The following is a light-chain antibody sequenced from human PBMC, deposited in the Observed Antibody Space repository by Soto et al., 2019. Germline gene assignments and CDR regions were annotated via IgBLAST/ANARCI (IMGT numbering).Light chain of an antibody. J-gene: IGKJ5*01. CDR3: QQRSDWLIT. V-gene: IGKV3-11*01. CDR2: DAS. Sequence: EIVLTQSPATVSLSPGERATLSCRASQSVSVYLAWYQQKPAQAPRLLIFDASNRATGIPARFSGSGSGTDFTLTISSLEPEDFAVYYCQQRSDWLITFGQGTRLEIK. CDR1: QSVSVY.